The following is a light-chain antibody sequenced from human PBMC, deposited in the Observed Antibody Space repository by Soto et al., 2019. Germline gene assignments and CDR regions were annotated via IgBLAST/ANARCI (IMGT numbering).Light chain of an antibody. CDR2: AAS. Sequence: IQMTQSPSSLSASVGDRVTVTCRASQSIGSYVNWYQEKPGEAPKVLIFAASSLQSGVPSRFSGNGTGTDFTLTISGLQTEDFATYYCQQSYRTAWTFGQGTKVDIK. V-gene: IGKV1-39*01. CDR1: QSIGSY. CDR3: QQSYRTAWT. J-gene: IGKJ1*01.